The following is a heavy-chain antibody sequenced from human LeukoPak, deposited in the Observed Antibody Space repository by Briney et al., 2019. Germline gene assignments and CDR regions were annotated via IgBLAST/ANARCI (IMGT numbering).Heavy chain of an antibody. CDR3: ARDFGYCSSTSCPPDY. CDR2: ISAYNGNT. CDR1: GYTFTSYG. J-gene: IGHJ4*02. Sequence: ASVKVSCKASGYTFTSYGISRVRQAPGQGLEWMGWISAYNGNTNYAQKLQGRVSMTTDTSTSTAYMELRSLRSDDTAVYYCARDFGYCSSTSCPPDYWGQGTLVTVSS. D-gene: IGHD2-2*01. V-gene: IGHV1-18*01.